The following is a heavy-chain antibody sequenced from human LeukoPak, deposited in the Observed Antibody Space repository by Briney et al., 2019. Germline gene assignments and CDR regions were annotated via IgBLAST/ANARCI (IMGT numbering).Heavy chain of an antibody. Sequence: SETLSLTCTVSGGSISKYYWSWIRQPPGKGPEWIGYINYDGKTKYNPFLMRRVTFSLDMSKNQLYLKLTSVSSADTAVYYCARGGTTPPYYYHYYMDVWGKGTTVTVSS. CDR2: INYDGKT. V-gene: IGHV4-59*01. CDR1: GGSISKYY. CDR3: ARGGTTPPYYYHYYMDV. J-gene: IGHJ6*03. D-gene: IGHD1-14*01.